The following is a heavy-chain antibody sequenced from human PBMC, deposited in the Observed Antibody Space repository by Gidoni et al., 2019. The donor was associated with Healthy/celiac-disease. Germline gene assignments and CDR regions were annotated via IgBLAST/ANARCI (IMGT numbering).Heavy chain of an antibody. D-gene: IGHD3-10*01. CDR3: ARDVHYGSGRYYTNAGDY. V-gene: IGHV4-4*02. CDR1: GGSISCSNW. CDR2: INHSGST. Sequence: QVQLQESGPGLVKPSGTLSLTCAVSGGSISCSNWWSWVRQPPGKGLEWIGEINHSGSTNYNPSLKRRVTISVDKSKNQFSLKLSSVTAADTAVYYCARDVHYGSGRYYTNAGDYWGQGTLVTVSS. J-gene: IGHJ4*02.